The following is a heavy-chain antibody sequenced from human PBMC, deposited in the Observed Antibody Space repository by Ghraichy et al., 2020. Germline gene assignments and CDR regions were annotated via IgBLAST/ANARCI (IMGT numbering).Heavy chain of an antibody. CDR2: ISGSGGST. V-gene: IGHV3-23*01. Sequence: GSLRLSCAASGFTFSSYAMSWVRQAPGKGLEWVSAISGSGGSTYYADSVKGRFTISRDNSKNTLYLQMNSLRAEDTAVYYCAKAHAQSRITIFGVVIIGDYWGQGTLVTVSS. J-gene: IGHJ4*02. CDR3: AKAHAQSRITIFGVVIIGDY. CDR1: GFTFSSYA. D-gene: IGHD3-3*01.